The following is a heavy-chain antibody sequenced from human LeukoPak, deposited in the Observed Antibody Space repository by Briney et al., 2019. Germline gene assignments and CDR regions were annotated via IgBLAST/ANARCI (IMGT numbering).Heavy chain of an antibody. V-gene: IGHV1-2*02. CDR2: MNPDNGDT. D-gene: IGHD1-26*01. CDR1: GYMFTDYY. CDR3: ATPLKGVGGRDY. J-gene: IGHJ4*02. Sequence: ASVKVSCKASGYMFTDYYIHWVRRAPGQGLEWMGWMNPDNGDTNYAQKFQGRVTMTRDTSISTAYMELSSLRPDDTAVYYCATPLKGVGGRDYWGQGTLVTVSS.